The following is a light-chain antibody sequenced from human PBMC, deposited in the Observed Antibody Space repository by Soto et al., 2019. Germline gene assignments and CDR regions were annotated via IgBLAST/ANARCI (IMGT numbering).Light chain of an antibody. CDR1: SSNIGAGFD. CDR3: QSYDSSLTGSKV. V-gene: IGLV1-40*01. CDR2: GNS. Sequence: QSVLTQPPSVSLAPGQRVTISCTGSSSNIGAGFDVHWYQQLPGTAPKLLIYGNSNRPSGVPDRFSGSRSGTSASLAITGLQAEDEADYYCQSYDSSLTGSKVFGSGTKVTVL. J-gene: IGLJ1*01.